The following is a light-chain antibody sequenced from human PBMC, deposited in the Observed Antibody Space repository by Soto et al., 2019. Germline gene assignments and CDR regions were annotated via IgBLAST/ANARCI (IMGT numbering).Light chain of an antibody. J-gene: IGKJ1*01. V-gene: IGKV3-20*01. CDR3: QYYDESMWA. Sequence: VLTQFAGTLSLSPGEGPTPSCRASQSVVTSYLAWYQQKYGQSPRLLIYGALYRAPGIPDRFSGSGSGTDFTLSISRLETEDLAVYYCQYYDESMWAFGQGTKVDIK. CDR1: QSVVTSY. CDR2: GAL.